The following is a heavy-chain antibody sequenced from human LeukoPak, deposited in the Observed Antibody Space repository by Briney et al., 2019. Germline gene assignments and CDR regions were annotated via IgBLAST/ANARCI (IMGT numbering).Heavy chain of an antibody. Sequence: SETLSLTCTVSGGSISSSTSYWSWVRQTPGKGLEWIGSVNYGGSTHYNPSLKSRVTISLDTSKSQFSLKLGSVIAADTAVYYCVAYSPSSGCFDPWGQGTLVTISS. CDR1: GGSISSSTSY. V-gene: IGHV4-39*07. J-gene: IGHJ5*02. CDR2: VNYGGST. CDR3: VAYSPSSGCFDP. D-gene: IGHD6-13*01.